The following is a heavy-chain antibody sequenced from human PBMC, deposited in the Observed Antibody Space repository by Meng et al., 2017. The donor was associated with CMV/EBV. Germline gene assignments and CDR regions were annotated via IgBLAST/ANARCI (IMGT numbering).Heavy chain of an antibody. J-gene: IGHJ4*02. D-gene: IGHD2-2*01. CDR2: MNPNCGNT. CDR1: GYTFTSYD. CDR3: ARARRDIVVVPAAYYFDY. Sequence: ASVKVSCKASGYTFTSYDINWVRQATGQGLEGMGWMNPNCGNTGYAQKFQGRVTITRNTSISTAYMELSSLRSEDTAVYYCARARRDIVVVPAAYYFDYWGQGTLVTVSS. V-gene: IGHV1-8*03.